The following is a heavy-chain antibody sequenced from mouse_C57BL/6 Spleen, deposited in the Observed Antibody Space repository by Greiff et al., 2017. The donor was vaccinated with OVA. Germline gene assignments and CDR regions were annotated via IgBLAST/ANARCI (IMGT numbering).Heavy chain of an antibody. V-gene: IGHV5-12*01. Sequence: EVKVEESGGGLVQPGGSLKLSCAASGFTFSDYYMYWVRQTPEKRLEWVAYISNGGGSTYYPDTVKGRFTISRDNAKNTLYLQMSRLKSEDTAMYYCARWGMDYWGQGTSVTVSS. CDR2: ISNGGGST. CDR1: GFTFSDYY. CDR3: ARWGMDY. J-gene: IGHJ4*01.